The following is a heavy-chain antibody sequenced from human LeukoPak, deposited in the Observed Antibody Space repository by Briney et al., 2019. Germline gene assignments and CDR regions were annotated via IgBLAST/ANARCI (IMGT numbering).Heavy chain of an antibody. CDR3: ARQKGSSWPDAFDI. CDR1: GYSFTNYW. D-gene: IGHD6-13*01. CDR2: IDPSDSYT. Sequence: GESLKISCKGSGYSFTNYWITWVRQMPGKGLEWMGRIDPSDSYTNYSPSFQGHVTISTDKSISTAYLQWSSLKASDTAMYYCARQKGSSWPDAFDIWGQGTMVTVSS. J-gene: IGHJ3*02. V-gene: IGHV5-10-1*01.